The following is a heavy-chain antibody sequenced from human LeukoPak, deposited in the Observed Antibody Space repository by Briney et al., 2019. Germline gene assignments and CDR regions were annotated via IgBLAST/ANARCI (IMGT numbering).Heavy chain of an antibody. V-gene: IGHV1-2*02. J-gene: IGHJ5*02. CDR1: GYTFTGYY. D-gene: IGHD3-16*02. CDR3: ARLSHRAPSWFDP. Sequence: ASVKVSCKASGYTFTGYYMHWVRQAPGQGLEWMGWINPNSGGTNYAQKFQGRVTITRDTSASTAYMELSSLRSEDTAVYYCARLSHRAPSWFDPWGQGTLVTVSS. CDR2: INPNSGGT.